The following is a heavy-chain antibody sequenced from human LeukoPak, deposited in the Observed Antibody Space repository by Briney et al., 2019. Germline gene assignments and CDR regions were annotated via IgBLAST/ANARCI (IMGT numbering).Heavy chain of an antibody. J-gene: IGHJ4*02. CDR1: GYTFTSYY. Sequence: AASEKVSCKASGYTFTSYYMHWVRQAPGQGLEWMGGINPSGGSTSYAQKFQGRLTMTRDTSTSTVYMELSSLRSEDTAVYYCARDRGEGYYFDYWGQGTLVTVSS. V-gene: IGHV1-46*01. CDR3: ARDRGEGYYFDY. D-gene: IGHD3-10*01. CDR2: INPSGGST.